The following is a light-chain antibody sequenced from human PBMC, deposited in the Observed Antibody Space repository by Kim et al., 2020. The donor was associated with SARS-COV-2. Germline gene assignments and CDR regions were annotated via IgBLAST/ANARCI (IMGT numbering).Light chain of an antibody. Sequence: PGERATLSCRASQSVGSNSLAWYQQKPGQAPRLLIYGASSRATGIPDRFSGSGSGTDFTLTISRLEPEDFAVYYCQQYGGSPRTFGQGTKVDIK. J-gene: IGKJ1*01. CDR2: GAS. CDR3: QQYGGSPRT. CDR1: QSVGSNS. V-gene: IGKV3-20*01.